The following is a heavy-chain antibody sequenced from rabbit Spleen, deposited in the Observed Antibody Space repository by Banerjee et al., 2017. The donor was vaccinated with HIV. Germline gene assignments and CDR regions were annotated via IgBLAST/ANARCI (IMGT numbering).Heavy chain of an antibody. Sequence: QEQLKESGGDLVKPGASLTLTCTASGFSFSSSYYMCWVRQAPGRGLEWIACIYGGSSGNIYYASWAKGRFTISKTSSTTVTLQMTSLTVADTAIYFCARAPLFSYDYGSAAYGLKLWGPGTLVTVS. D-gene: IGHD2-1*01. V-gene: IGHV1S45*01. CDR2: IYGGSSGNI. CDR1: GFSFSSSYY. CDR3: ARAPLFSYDYGSAAYGLKL. J-gene: IGHJ4*01.